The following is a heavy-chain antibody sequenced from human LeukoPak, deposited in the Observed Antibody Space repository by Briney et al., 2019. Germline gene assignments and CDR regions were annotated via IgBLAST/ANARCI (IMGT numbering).Heavy chain of an antibody. Sequence: SETLSLTCTVSGVSISSDDYFWGWIRQPPGKGLEWIASVSYSGTVYYNPSLKSRVTISVDTSKNQFSLKLSSVTAADTAVYYCARPPGIAVYWYFDLWGRGTLVTVSS. D-gene: IGHD6-19*01. V-gene: IGHV4-39*07. J-gene: IGHJ2*01. CDR3: ARPPGIAVYWYFDL. CDR2: VSYSGTV. CDR1: GVSISSDDYF.